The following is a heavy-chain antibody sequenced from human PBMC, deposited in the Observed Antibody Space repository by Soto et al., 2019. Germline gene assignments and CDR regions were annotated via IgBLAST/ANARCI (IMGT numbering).Heavy chain of an antibody. CDR3: ASSSGSYYSYYYGMDV. V-gene: IGHV3-33*01. CDR1: GFTFSSYG. CDR2: IWYDGSNK. D-gene: IGHD3-10*01. Sequence: GGSLRLSCAASGFTFSSYGMHWVRQAPGKGLEWVAVIWYDGSNKYYADSVKGRFTISRDNSKNTLYLQMNSLRAEDTAVYYCASSSGSYYSYYYGMDVWGQGTTVTVSS. J-gene: IGHJ6*02.